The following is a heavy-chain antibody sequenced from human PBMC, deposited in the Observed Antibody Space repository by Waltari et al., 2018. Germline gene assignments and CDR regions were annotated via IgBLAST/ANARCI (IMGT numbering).Heavy chain of an antibody. D-gene: IGHD6-13*01. CDR3: ARARGSTLYYYYYMDV. CDR2: INHSGST. CDR1: GGSFSGYY. Sequence: QVQLQQWGAGLLKPSETLSLTCAVYGGSFSGYYWSWIRQPPGKGLEWIGEINHSGSTNYNPSLKSRVTISVDTSKNQFSLKLSSVTAADTAVYYCARARGSTLYYYYYMDVWGKGTTVTVSS. V-gene: IGHV4-34*01. J-gene: IGHJ6*03.